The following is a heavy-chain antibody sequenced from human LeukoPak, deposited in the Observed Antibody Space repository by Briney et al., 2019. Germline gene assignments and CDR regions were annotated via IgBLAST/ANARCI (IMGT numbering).Heavy chain of an antibody. CDR2: IYSGGST. CDR3: ARGSAAGSRCCNWFDP. Sequence: PGGSLRLSCAASGFTVSSNYMSWVRQAPGKGLEWVSVIYSGGSTYYADSVKGRFTISRDNSKNTLYLQMNSLRAEDTAVYYCARGSAAGSRCCNWFDPWGQGTLVTVSS. CDR1: GFTVSSNY. J-gene: IGHJ5*02. D-gene: IGHD6-13*01. V-gene: IGHV3-66*01.